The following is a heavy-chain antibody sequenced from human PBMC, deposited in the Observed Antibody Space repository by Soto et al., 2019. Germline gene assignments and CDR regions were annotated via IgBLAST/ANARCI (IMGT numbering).Heavy chain of an antibody. CDR2: INSDGSST. D-gene: IGHD2-2*01. CDR1: GFTFSSYW. J-gene: IGHJ4*02. Sequence: GGSLRLSCAASGFTFSSYWMHWVRQAPGKGLVWVSRINSDGSSTNYADSVKGRFTISRDNAKNTLYLQMSSLRAEDTAVYYCARGALVAAKDYWGQGTLVTVSS. CDR3: ARGALVAAKDY. V-gene: IGHV3-74*01.